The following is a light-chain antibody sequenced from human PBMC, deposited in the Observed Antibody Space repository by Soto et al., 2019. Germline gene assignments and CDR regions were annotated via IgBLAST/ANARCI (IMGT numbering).Light chain of an antibody. V-gene: IGLV1-51*01. CDR3: GVWDRSLTTYV. Sequence: QSVLTQPPSVSAAPGQKVTISCSGSGSNVGTYSVSWYQHLPGTALKLLIYDSTTRPSGIPDRFSGSKSGTSATLGITGLQTGDEAEYYCGVWDRSLTTYVFGPGTKVTVL. CDR2: DST. CDR1: GSNVGTYS. J-gene: IGLJ1*01.